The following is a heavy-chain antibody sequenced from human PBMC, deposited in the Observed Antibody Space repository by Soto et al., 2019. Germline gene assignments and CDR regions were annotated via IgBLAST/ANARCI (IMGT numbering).Heavy chain of an antibody. V-gene: IGHV1-69*11. CDR3: ARGGIVGVVDTTEEEYFKY. Sequence: QVPLVPSGAEVKRPGSSVKVSCKASGGTYSSYAINWVRQAPGPGLEWMGGIIPILDTPNYAQKFQGRLTITADESTSAAYMELSSLTSEDTAVYYCARGGIVGVVDTTEEEYFKYWGQGTLVTVSS. D-gene: IGHD2-15*01. CDR2: IIPILDTP. J-gene: IGHJ1*01. CDR1: GGTYSSYA.